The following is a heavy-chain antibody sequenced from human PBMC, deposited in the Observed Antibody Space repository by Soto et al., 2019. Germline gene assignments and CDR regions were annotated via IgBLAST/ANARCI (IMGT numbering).Heavy chain of an antibody. J-gene: IGHJ5*02. D-gene: IGHD6-6*01. CDR1: GYTFTSYD. Sequence: AASVKVSFKASGYTFTSYDINWLRQATGQGLQWVGWVNPNSGNTGYAQKFQGRVTMTKNTSISTAYMELSSLTSEDTAVYYCAREGYSSSSGPRGNWFDPWGQGTLVTVSS. V-gene: IGHV1-8*01. CDR3: AREGYSSSSGPRGNWFDP. CDR2: VNPNSGNT.